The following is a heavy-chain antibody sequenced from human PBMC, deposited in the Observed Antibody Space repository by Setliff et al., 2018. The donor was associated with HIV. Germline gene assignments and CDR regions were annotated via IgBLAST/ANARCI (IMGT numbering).Heavy chain of an antibody. D-gene: IGHD6-13*01. Sequence: SVKVSCKASGDTFSSYAISWVRQAPGQGLEWMGRIIPMFGTANYAQKFQGRVTITADKSTSTAYMEMSSLRAEDTAVYYCAREIGDSGWFMMFDYWGQGTLVTVS. J-gene: IGHJ4*02. CDR1: GDTFSSYA. CDR3: AREIGDSGWFMMFDY. CDR2: IIPMFGTA. V-gene: IGHV1-69*06.